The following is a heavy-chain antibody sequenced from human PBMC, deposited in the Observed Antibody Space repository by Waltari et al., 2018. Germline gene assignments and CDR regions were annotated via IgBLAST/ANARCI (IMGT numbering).Heavy chain of an antibody. D-gene: IGHD6-6*01. CDR3: ARDRPSGIAARDGMDV. CDR2: INPTSGGT. V-gene: IGHV1-2*06. Sequence: QVQLVQSGAEVKKPGASVKVSCKASGYTFTGYYMHWVRQAPGQGLEWMGRINPTSGGTNYAQKFQGRVTMTRDTSISTAYMELSRLRSDDTAVYYCARDRPSGIAARDGMDVWGQGTTVTVSS. CDR1: GYTFTGYY. J-gene: IGHJ6*02.